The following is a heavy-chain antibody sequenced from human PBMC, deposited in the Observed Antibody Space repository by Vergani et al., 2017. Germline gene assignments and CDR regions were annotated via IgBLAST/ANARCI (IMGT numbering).Heavy chain of an antibody. J-gene: IGHJ4*02. Sequence: QVQLQESGPGLVKPSETLSLTCTVSGGSISSYYWSWIRQPPGKGLEWIGYIYYSGSTNYNPSLKSRVTISVDTSKNQFSLKLSSVTAADTDVYYCARAGGGIRYFDGLYTPFDYWGQGTLVTVSS. V-gene: IGHV4-59*01. D-gene: IGHD3-9*01. CDR3: ARAGGGIRYFDGLYTPFDY. CDR2: IYYSGST. CDR1: GGSISSYY.